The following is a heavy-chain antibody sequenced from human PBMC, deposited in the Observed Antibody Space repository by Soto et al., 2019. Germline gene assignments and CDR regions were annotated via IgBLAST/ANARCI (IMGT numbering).Heavy chain of an antibody. CDR3: ARPAAMGEGYYYYYYMDV. CDR2: IYYSGST. CDR1: GFTFSNAWIN. V-gene: IGHV4-39*01. J-gene: IGHJ6*03. Sequence: GSLRLSCAASGFTFSNAWINWVRQAPGKGLEWIGSIYYSGSTYYNPSLKSRVTISVDTSKNQFSLKLSSVTAADTAVYYCARPAAMGEGYYYYYYMDVWGKGTTVTVSS. D-gene: IGHD2-2*01.